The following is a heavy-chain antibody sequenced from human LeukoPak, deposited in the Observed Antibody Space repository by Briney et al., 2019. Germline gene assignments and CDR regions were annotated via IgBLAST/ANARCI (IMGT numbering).Heavy chain of an antibody. CDR3: ARASAGTGDY. CDR1: GFTFSSSG. J-gene: IGHJ4*02. V-gene: IGHV3-30*03. CDR2: ISYDGSNK. Sequence: SGGSLRLSCAASGFTFSSSGMHWVCQAPGKGLEWVALISYDGSNKYYADSVKGRFALSRDNSKNTLYLQMNSLRAEDTAVYYCARASAGTGDYWGQGTLVTVSS. D-gene: IGHD6-13*01.